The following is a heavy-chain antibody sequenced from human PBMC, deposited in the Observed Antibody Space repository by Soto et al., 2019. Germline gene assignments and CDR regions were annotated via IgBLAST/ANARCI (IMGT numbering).Heavy chain of an antibody. CDR2: TSANGGST. CDR3: AKAISTSRTLLDY. CDR1: GFTFSSHA. J-gene: IGHJ4*02. D-gene: IGHD3-9*01. V-gene: IGHV3-23*01. Sequence: EVQLLESGGGLVQPGGSLRLSCAASGFTFSSHAMSWVRQASGKGLEWVSGTSANGGSTYYTDPVKGRFTISRDNAKNTLYLQMNSLRAEDTAVYYCAKAISTSRTLLDYWGQGTLVTVSS.